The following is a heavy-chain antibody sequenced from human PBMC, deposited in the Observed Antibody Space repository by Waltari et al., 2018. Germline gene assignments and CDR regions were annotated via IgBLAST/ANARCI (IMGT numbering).Heavy chain of an antibody. CDR1: GVSITSSPHS. CDR2: MSYSGAT. D-gene: IGHD5-12*01. J-gene: IGHJ3*01. Sequence: QLQLQESGPGLVKPSETLSFTCSVPGVSITSSPHSWAWIRQPPGQGLEWIATMSYSGATYSSPSLKSRVTISRDTSKNQLSLKLGSVTAADTAIYYCATYIGASLGTAAFDVWGQGTMVTVSS. CDR3: ATYIGASLGTAAFDV. V-gene: IGHV4-39*01.